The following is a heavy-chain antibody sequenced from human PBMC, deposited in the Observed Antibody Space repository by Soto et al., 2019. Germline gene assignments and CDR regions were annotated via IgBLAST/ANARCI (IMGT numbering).Heavy chain of an antibody. CDR2: IYYSGST. J-gene: IGHJ4*02. D-gene: IGHD3-22*01. V-gene: IGHV4-59*01. Sequence: SGTLSLTCTVSGGSISSYYWSWIRQPPGKGLEWIGYIYYSGSTNYNPSLKSRVTISVDTSKNQFSLKLSSVTAADTAVYYCALGRVITKYFDYWGQGTLVTVSS. CDR3: ALGRVITKYFDY. CDR1: GGSISSYY.